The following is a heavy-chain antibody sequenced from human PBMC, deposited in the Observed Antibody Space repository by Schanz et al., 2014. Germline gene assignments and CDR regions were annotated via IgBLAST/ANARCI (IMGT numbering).Heavy chain of an antibody. J-gene: IGHJ3*02. CDR1: GGTFSSFA. Sequence: QVPLVQSGAEVKKPGSSVKVSCKASGGTFSSFAIFWVRQAPGQGLEWMGTIIPILDITNYAQKFQGRVTITADKSTSTAYMELSNLRSDDTAVYYCARNIIATARAYDIWGQGTMVTVSS. V-gene: IGHV1-69*04. D-gene: IGHD6-13*01. CDR2: IIPILDIT. CDR3: ARNIIATARAYDI.